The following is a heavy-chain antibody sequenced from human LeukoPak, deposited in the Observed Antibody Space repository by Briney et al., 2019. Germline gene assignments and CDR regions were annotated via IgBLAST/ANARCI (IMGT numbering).Heavy chain of an antibody. CDR1: GYTFTDSY. D-gene: IGHD3-10*01. Sequence: ASVKVSCKASGYTFTDSYIHWVRQAPGQGLEWMGWIDPNSGGTNYAQKFQDSVTMTRDTSVNTAFMELSRLKSDDTAIYYCARGRGTTMVRGVITNYFDVWGRGSLVTVS. J-gene: IGHJ2*01. CDR3: ARGRGTTMVRGVITNYFDV. CDR2: IDPNSGGT. V-gene: IGHV1-2*02.